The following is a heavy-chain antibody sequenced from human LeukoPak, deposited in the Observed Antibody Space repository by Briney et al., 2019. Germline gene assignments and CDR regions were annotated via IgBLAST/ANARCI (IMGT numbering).Heavy chain of an antibody. D-gene: IGHD1/OR15-1a*01. V-gene: IGHV2-5*02. CDR1: EFSLSTNGVG. CDR2: IYLDDDK. J-gene: IGHJ4*02. CDR3: AHRLIESGNWDNGNFDY. Sequence: SAPTLVKPTQTLTLTCNFMEFSLSTNGVGVDWIRQPPGKALECLALIYLDDDKHYSPSLKSRVTITKDTSKNQVVLTMTNVDVVDTATYYCAHRLIESGNWDNGNFDYWGQGTLVTVSS.